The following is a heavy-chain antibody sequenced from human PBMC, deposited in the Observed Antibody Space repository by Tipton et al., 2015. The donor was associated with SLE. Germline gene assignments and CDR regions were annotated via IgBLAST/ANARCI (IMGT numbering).Heavy chain of an antibody. CDR2: LHSSGST. CDR3: ARSRADSSGGYNWFDP. V-gene: IGHV4-4*07. Sequence: TLSLTCTVSGGSISGYYWSWIRQPPGKGLEWIGRLHSSGSTKYNPSLKSRVTISVDTSKNQFSLRLSSVTAADAAVYYCARSRADSSGGYNWFDPWGQGTQVTVSS. D-gene: IGHD2-15*01. J-gene: IGHJ5*02. CDR1: GGSISGYY.